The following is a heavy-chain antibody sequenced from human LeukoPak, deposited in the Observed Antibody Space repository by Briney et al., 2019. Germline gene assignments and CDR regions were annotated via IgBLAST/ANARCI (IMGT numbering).Heavy chain of an antibody. V-gene: IGHV3-66*02. J-gene: IGHJ4*02. CDR1: EFSVGSNY. CDR3: AKGFRSAYFDY. Sequence: GGSLRLSCAASEFSVGSNYMTWVRQAPGKGLEWVSLIYSGGSTYYADSVKGRFTISRDNSKNTLYLQMNSLRAEDTAVYYCAKGFRSAYFDYWGQGTLVTVSS. CDR2: IYSGGST.